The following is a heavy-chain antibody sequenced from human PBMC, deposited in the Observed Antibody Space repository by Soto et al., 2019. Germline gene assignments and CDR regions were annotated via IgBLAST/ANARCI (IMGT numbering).Heavy chain of an antibody. Sequence: GESLKISCKGSGYSFTSYWIGWVRQMPGKGLEWMGIIYPGDSDTRYSPSFQGQVTISADKSISTAYLQWSSLKASDTAVYYCARLNYYDSSGSPSSGMDVWGQGTTVTVSS. CDR3: ARLNYYDSSGSPSSGMDV. V-gene: IGHV5-51*01. D-gene: IGHD3-22*01. J-gene: IGHJ6*02. CDR1: GYSFTSYW. CDR2: IYPGDSDT.